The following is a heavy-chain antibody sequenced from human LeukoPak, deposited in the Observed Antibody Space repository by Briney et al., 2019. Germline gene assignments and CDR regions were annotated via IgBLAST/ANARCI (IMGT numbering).Heavy chain of an antibody. D-gene: IGHD1-26*01. V-gene: IGHV3-23*01. J-gene: IGHJ3*02. Sequence: GGTLRLSCAASGFTFSSYGMSWVRQAPGKGLEWVSAISGSGGSTYYADSVKGRFTISRDNSKNTLYLQMDSLRAEDTAVYYCAKDLYSGSHPDAFDIWGQGTMVTVSS. CDR2: ISGSGGST. CDR3: AKDLYSGSHPDAFDI. CDR1: GFTFSSYG.